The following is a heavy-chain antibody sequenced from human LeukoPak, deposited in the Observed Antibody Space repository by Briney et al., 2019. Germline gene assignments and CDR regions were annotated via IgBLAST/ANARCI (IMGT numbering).Heavy chain of an antibody. CDR1: GFTVSSNS. Sequence: AGGSLRLSCTVSGFTVSSNSMSWVRQAPGKGLEWVSAISGSGGSTYYADSVKGRFTIPRDNSKNTLYLQMNSLRAEDTAVYYCAKDAFGYGSGIFDYWGQGTLVTVSS. D-gene: IGHD3-10*01. V-gene: IGHV3-23*01. J-gene: IGHJ4*02. CDR3: AKDAFGYGSGIFDY. CDR2: ISGSGGST.